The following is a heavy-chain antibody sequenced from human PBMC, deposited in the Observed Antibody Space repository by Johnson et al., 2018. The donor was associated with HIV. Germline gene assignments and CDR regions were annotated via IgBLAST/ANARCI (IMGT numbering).Heavy chain of an antibody. CDR2: IYSGGST. Sequence: QVQLVESGGGVVQPGRSLRLSCAASRFTFSSFAMHWVRQAPGKGLEWVSVIYSGGSTYYADSVKGRFTISRDNSKNTLYLQMNSLRAEDTALYYCAKGDAFDIWGQGTMVTVSS. J-gene: IGHJ3*02. V-gene: IGHV3-NL1*01. CDR3: AKGDAFDI. CDR1: RFTFSSFA.